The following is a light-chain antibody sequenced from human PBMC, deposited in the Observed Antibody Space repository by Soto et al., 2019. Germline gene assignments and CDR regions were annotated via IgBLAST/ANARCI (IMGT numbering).Light chain of an antibody. V-gene: IGLV2-14*01. CDR2: EVS. Sequence: QSVLTQPASVSGSPGQSITISCTGTNSDVGGYDYVSWYQQHPGKAPQLMIYEVSHRPSGVSNRFSGSRSGNTASLTISGLQAEDEADYYCSSYTSSTTLGVFGGGTKLTVL. CDR3: SSYTSSTTLGV. CDR1: NSDVGGYDY. J-gene: IGLJ3*02.